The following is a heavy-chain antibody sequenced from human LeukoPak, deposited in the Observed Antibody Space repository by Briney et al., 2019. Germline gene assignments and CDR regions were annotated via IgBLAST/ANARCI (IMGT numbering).Heavy chain of an antibody. CDR3: ARRILSFGGIDAFDI. D-gene: IGHD2-15*01. CDR2: ISAYNGNT. Sequence: ASVKVSCKASGYTFTNYGISWVRQAPGQGLEWMGWISAYNGNTNYAQKVQGRVTMTTDTSTSTAYMELRSLRSDDTAVYYCARRILSFGGIDAFDIWGQGTMVTVSS. J-gene: IGHJ3*02. V-gene: IGHV1-18*01. CDR1: GYTFTNYG.